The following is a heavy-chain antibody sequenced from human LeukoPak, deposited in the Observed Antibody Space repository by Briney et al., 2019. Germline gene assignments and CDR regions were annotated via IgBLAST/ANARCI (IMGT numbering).Heavy chain of an antibody. V-gene: IGHV4-59*01. CDR2: IYYSGST. J-gene: IGHJ4*02. CDR1: GGSISSYY. CDR3: VTYYYGSSGYYYFDY. D-gene: IGHD3-22*01. Sequence: PSETLSLTCTVSGGSISSYYWSWIRQPPGKGLEWIGYIYYSGSTNYNPSLKSRVTISVDTSKNQFSLKLSSVTAADTAVYYCVTYYYGSSGYYYFDYWGQGTLVTVSS.